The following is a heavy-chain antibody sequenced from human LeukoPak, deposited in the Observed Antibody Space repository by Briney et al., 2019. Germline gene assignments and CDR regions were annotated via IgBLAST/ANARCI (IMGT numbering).Heavy chain of an antibody. Sequence: GGSLRLSCVASGFTFSNCWMSWVRQAPGKGLEWVANIKQDGSEKYHVDSVKGRFTISRDNTKNSLYLQMNSLRSEDTAVYYCARVGYSGYDSTTFDYWGQGTLVTVSS. V-gene: IGHV3-7*03. CDR3: ARVGYSGYDSTTFDY. J-gene: IGHJ4*02. D-gene: IGHD5-12*01. CDR2: IKQDGSEK. CDR1: GFTFSNCW.